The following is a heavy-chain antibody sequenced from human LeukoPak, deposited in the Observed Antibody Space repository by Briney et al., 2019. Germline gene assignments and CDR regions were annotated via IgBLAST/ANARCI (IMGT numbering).Heavy chain of an antibody. J-gene: IGHJ4*02. CDR1: GYTFTGYY. CDR3: ARDYDS. Sequence: GASVKVSCKASGYTFTGYYIHWVRQAPGQGLEWMGWFNPNSGDTYPAQKFQGRVTVTRDTSISTAYMELSGLRSDDSAVYYGARDYDSWGQGTLVIVSS. V-gene: IGHV1-2*02. CDR2: FNPNSGDT.